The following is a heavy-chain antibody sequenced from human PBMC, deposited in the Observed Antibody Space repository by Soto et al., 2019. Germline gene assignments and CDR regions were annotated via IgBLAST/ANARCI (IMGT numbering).Heavy chain of an antibody. CDR2: IKSKTDGGTT. CDR1: GFTFSNAW. J-gene: IGHJ6*03. D-gene: IGHD3-10*01. V-gene: IGHV3-15*01. Sequence: GGSLRLSCAASGFTFSNAWMSWVRQAPGKGLEWVGRIKSKTDGGTTDYAAPVKGRFTISRDDSKNTLYLQMNSLKTEDTAVYYCTTDPHGSGSYSWGYYYYYMDVWGKGTTVTVSS. CDR3: TTDPHGSGSYSWGYYYYYMDV.